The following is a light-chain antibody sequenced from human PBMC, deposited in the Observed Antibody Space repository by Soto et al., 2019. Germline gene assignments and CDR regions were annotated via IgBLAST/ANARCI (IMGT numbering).Light chain of an antibody. CDR2: RNS. CDR1: GSNIGIXX. CDR3: AVWDDSPDSPSGLSWV. J-gene: IGLJ3*02. Sequence: QSVLTQPPSXXXXXGQDVTISCSGXGSNIGIXXEYWYQQVSGAAPKPLIYRNSRRPAGVPDRISASKSGTSASLAISGLRSEDEADYYCAVWDDSPDSPSGLSWVFGGGTKLTVL. V-gene: IGLV1-47*02.